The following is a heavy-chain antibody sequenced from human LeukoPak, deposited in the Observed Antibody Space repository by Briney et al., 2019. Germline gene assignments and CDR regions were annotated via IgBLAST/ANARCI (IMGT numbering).Heavy chain of an antibody. V-gene: IGHV4-38-2*02. CDR3: AREGLRGYDILTGYKTHWFDP. J-gene: IGHJ5*02. CDR1: GYSISSGYY. D-gene: IGHD3-9*01. Sequence: SETLSLTCAVTGYSISSGYYWGWIRQPPGKGLEWIGSIYHSGSTYYNPSLKSRATISVDTSKNQFSLKLSSVTAADTAVYYCAREGLRGYDILTGYKTHWFDPWGQGTLVTVSS. CDR2: IYHSGST.